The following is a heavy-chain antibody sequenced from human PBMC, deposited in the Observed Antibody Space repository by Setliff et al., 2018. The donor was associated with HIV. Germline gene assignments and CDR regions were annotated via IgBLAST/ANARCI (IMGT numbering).Heavy chain of an antibody. J-gene: IGHJ6*03. D-gene: IGHD2-15*01. Sequence: SETLSLTCTVSGDSINKYYWSWIRQPPGKGLEWIGFIYISGSTMYNPSLKSRVTMSLDTSKNQVSLNLKSVTAADTAVYYCALTGHRLLRGYMDVWGKGTTVTVSS. V-gene: IGHV4-4*09. CDR1: GDSINKYY. CDR2: IYISGST. CDR3: ALTGHRLLRGYMDV.